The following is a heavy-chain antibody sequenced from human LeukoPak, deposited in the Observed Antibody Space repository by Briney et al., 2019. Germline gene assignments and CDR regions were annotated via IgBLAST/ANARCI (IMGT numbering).Heavy chain of an antibody. V-gene: IGHV4-61*01. Sequence: PSETLSLTCTVSGGSVSSSIYHWFWTRQPPGKGLEWIGFTYNGGSTYYNPSLKSRVTISVDMAKNQFSLKVMSVTAADTAVYYCVRGHGGYWGQGTLVTVSS. CDR1: GGSVSSSIYH. CDR3: VRGHGGY. CDR2: TYNGGST. J-gene: IGHJ4*02.